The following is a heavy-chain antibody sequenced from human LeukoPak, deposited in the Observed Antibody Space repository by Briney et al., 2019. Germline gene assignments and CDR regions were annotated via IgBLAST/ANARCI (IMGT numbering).Heavy chain of an antibody. Sequence: ASVKVSCKASGGTFSSYAISWVRQAPGQGLEWMGRIIPIFGTANYAQKFQGRVTITTDESTSTAYMELSSLRSEDTAVYYCARGYGVVRGLFSDYMDVWGKGTTVTVSS. V-gene: IGHV1-69*05. CDR1: GGTFSSYA. J-gene: IGHJ6*03. CDR2: IIPIFGTA. CDR3: ARGYGVVRGLFSDYMDV. D-gene: IGHD3-10*01.